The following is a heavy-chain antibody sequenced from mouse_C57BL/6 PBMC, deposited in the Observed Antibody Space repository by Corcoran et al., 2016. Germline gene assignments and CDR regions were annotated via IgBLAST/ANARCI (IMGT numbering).Heavy chain of an antibody. CDR3: ARYDYEYAMDY. Sequence: QIQLVQSGPELKKPGETVKISCKASGYTFTTYGMSWVKQAPGKGLKWMGWINTYSGVPTYADDFKGRFAFSLETSASTAYLQINNLKNEDTATYVCARYDYEYAMDYWGQGTSVTVS. J-gene: IGHJ4*01. V-gene: IGHV9-3*01. CDR2: INTYSGVP. CDR1: GYTFTTYG. D-gene: IGHD2-4*01.